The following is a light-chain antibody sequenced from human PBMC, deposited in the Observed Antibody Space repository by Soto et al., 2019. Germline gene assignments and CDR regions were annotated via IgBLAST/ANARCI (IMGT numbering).Light chain of an antibody. CDR3: QQYGTSLT. J-gene: IGKJ4*01. V-gene: IGKV3-20*01. CDR1: QSVSNSY. Sequence: DIVLTQSPGTLSLSPGERATLSCRASQSVSNSYLAWYQQKPGQAPRLLIYGASSRATGSPDRFSGSGSGTDFTLTISRLEPEDFAVYYCQQYGTSLTLGGGTKVDIK. CDR2: GAS.